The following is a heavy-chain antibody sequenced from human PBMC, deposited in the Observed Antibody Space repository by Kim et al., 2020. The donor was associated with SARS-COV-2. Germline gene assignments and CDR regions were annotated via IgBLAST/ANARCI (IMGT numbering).Heavy chain of an antibody. V-gene: IGHV3-21*06. D-gene: IGHD2-2*01. CDR2: ISSSSSYI. J-gene: IGHJ4*02. CDR3: ARDSPAQAAIRDY. Sequence: GGSLRLSCAASGFTFSSYTMNWVRQAPGKGLEWVSSISSSSSYIYYADSVKGRFTISRDNAKNSLYLQMNSLRAEDTAVYYCARDSPAQAAIRDYWGQGTLVTVSS. CDR1: GFTFSSYT.